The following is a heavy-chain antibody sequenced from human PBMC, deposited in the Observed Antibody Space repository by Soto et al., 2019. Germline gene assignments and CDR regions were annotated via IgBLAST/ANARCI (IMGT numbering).Heavy chain of an antibody. CDR1: GYTFTGYY. V-gene: IGHV1-2*02. D-gene: IGHD3-16*01. CDR2: INPNSGGT. Sequence: QVQLVQSGAEVKKPGASVKVSCKASGYTFTGYYMHWVRQAPGQGLEWMGWINPNSGGTNYAQKFQGRVTMTRDTYISTAYMELSRLRSDDTAVYYFARASVTLDYYYGMYVWGQGNTVTVSS. CDR3: ARASVTLDYYYGMYV. J-gene: IGHJ6*02.